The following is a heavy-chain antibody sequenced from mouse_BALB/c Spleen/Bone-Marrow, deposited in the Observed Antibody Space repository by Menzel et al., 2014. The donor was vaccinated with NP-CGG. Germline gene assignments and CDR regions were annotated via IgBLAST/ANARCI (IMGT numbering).Heavy chain of an antibody. D-gene: IGHD3-1*01. Sequence: EVQGVESGGGLVQPGGSRELSCAASGFTFSSFGMHWVRQAPEKGLEWVAYISSGSSTIYYADTVKGRFTISRDNPKNTLFLQMTSLRSEDTAMYYCARGAARATWFAYWGQGTLVTVSA. CDR2: ISSGSSTI. J-gene: IGHJ3*01. CDR3: ARGAARATWFAY. V-gene: IGHV5-17*02. CDR1: GFTFSSFG.